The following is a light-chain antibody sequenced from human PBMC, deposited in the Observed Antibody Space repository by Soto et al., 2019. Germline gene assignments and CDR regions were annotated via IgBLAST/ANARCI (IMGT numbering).Light chain of an antibody. CDR2: GDN. CDR1: SSNIGSNT. J-gene: IGLJ2*01. Sequence: QSALTQPPSASGTPGQRVTISCSGSSSNIGSNTVHWYQQLPGTAPKLLIYGDNQRPSGVPDRFSGSKSGTSASLAISGLQSEDEADYYCAAWDDSLNAVVFGGGTKLTVL. CDR3: AAWDDSLNAVV. V-gene: IGLV1-44*01.